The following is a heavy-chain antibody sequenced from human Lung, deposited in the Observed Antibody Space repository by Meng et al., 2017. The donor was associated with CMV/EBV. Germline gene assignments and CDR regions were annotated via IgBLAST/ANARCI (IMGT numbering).Heavy chain of an antibody. CDR3: ARLFHTILGTGYYYGMDV. D-gene: IGHD3/OR15-3a*01. Sequence: SXXVSXXASGYTFNGYNMHWVRQAPGQGLEWMGWINPNSGGTNYAQRFQGRVTLTIDTSISTAYMELSRLKSDDTAVYFCARLFHTILGTGYYYGMDVWXQGTXVTVAS. CDR1: GYTFNGYN. CDR2: INPNSGGT. J-gene: IGHJ6*02. V-gene: IGHV1-2*02.